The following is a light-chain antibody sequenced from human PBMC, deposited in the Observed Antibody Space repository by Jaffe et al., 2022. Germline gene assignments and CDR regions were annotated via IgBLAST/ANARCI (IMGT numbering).Light chain of an antibody. CDR3: LQDLQSPFT. V-gene: IGKV2-28*01. CDR1: QSLLHSNGYNY. Sequence: DIVMTQSPLSLPVTPGEPASISCRSSQSLLHSNGYNYLDWYLQKPGQSPQLLIYSGSNRASGVPDRFSGSGSGTDFTLKISRVEAEDVGVYYCLQDLQSPFTFGGGTKVEIK. CDR2: SGS. J-gene: IGKJ4*01.